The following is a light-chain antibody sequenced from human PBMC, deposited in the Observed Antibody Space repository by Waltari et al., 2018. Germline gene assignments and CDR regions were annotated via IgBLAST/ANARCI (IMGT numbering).Light chain of an antibody. CDR2: DVS. J-gene: IGLJ3*02. CDR3: SSYTTRGTWV. CDR1: FSDVGAYDS. Sequence: QSALTQPASVSGSPGQSTTFPSTGAFSDVGAYDSVSWSQQLPGRAPKLLISDVSHRPSGVSDRLSGSKSGNTASLTISGLQPEDEADYYCSSYTTRGTWVFGGGTKLTVL. V-gene: IGLV2-14*03.